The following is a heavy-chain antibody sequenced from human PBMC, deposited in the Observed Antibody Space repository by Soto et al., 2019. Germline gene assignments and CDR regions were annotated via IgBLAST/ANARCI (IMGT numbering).Heavy chain of an antibody. J-gene: IGHJ4*02. D-gene: IGHD5-18*01. CDR3: ATLNSFGSDY. Sequence: PGGSLRLSCAASGFTFSNFWMHWVRQAPGKGLVWVSRIYSDGSGTTYADSVKGRFTISRDNAKSTLYLQMNSLRVEDTAVYYCATLNSFGSDYWGRGPLVTVSS. CDR1: GFTFSNFW. V-gene: IGHV3-74*01. CDR2: IYSDGSGT.